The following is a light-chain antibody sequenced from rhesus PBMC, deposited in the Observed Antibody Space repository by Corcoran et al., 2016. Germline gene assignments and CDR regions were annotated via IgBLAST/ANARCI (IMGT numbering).Light chain of an antibody. CDR2: DVT. Sequence: QSALTQPPSVSKSLGQSVTLSCSGTSSDIGGYKDVSWYRQHPGTAPRLLIYDVTKRPSGVSDRFSGSKSGNTASLTISGLQAEDESDYYCCSYGSGSTFVFGSGTKLTVL. CDR1: SSDIGGYKD. V-gene: IGLV2S9*01. CDR3: CSYGSGSTFV. J-gene: IGLJ6*01.